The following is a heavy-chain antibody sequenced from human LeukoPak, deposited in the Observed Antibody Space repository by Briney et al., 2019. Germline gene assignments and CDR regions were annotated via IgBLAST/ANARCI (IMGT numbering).Heavy chain of an antibody. CDR2: IIPIFGTA. J-gene: IGHJ6*04. CDR3: ARDGDIVAVPAAMRYTAMVDYYYGMDV. CDR1: GGTFSSYA. V-gene: IGHV1-69*13. Sequence: ASVKVSCKASGGTFSSYAISWVRQAPGQGLEWMGGIIPIFGTANYAQKFQGRVTTTADESTSTAYMELSSLRSEDTAVYYCARDGDIVAVPAAMRYTAMVDYYYGMDVWGKGTTVTVSS. D-gene: IGHD2-2*01.